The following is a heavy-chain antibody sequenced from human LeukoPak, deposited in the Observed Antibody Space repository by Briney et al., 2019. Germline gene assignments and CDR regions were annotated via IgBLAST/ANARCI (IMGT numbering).Heavy chain of an antibody. CDR2: IHDSGST. Sequence: PSETLSLTCAVSGDSITSGGYSWSWIRQTPGKGLEWIAYIHDSGSTYNNPSLKSRLSISIDTSKNQFSLKLNSVTAADTAVYYCARVVAAAGNNWFDPWGQGTLVTVSS. J-gene: IGHJ5*02. D-gene: IGHD6-25*01. V-gene: IGHV4-30-4*07. CDR1: GDSITSGGYS. CDR3: ARVVAAAGNNWFDP.